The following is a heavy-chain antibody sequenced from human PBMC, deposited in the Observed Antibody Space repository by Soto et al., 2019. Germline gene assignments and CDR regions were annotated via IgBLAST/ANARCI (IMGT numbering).Heavy chain of an antibody. V-gene: IGHV3-73*01. D-gene: IGHD2-15*01. CDR3: TRVEAATLGMDV. CDR2: IRTKANNYAT. Sequence: RLSCAASGFTFSCSAMHWVRQASGKGLAWVGRIRTKANNYATAYAASVKGRFTISRDDSKNTAYLQMNSLKTEDTAVYYCTRVEAATLGMDVWGQGTTVTVSS. J-gene: IGHJ6*02. CDR1: GFTFSCSA.